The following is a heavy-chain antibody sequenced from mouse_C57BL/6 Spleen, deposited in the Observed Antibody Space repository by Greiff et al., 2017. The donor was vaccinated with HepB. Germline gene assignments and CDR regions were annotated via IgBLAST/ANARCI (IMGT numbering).Heavy chain of an antibody. CDR2: IDPETGGT. CDR3: TREEYDYDWFAY. D-gene: IGHD2-4*01. J-gene: IGHJ3*01. V-gene: IGHV1-15*01. CDR1: GYTFTDYE. Sequence: QVQLQQSGPELVKPGASVKIPCKASGYTFTDYEMHWVKQTPVHGLEWIGAIDPETGGTAYNQKFKGKATLTADKSSSTAYMELRSLTSEDSAVYYCTREEYDYDWFAYWGQGTLVTVSA.